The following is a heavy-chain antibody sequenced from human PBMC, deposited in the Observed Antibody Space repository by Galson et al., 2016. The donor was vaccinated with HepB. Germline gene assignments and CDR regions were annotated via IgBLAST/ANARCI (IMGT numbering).Heavy chain of an antibody. Sequence: GLEWASSIDSSNDHIHYADSVKGRFTMSRDNAKNSLYLQMNSLRAEDTAVYYCGRGDAFDIWGQGTVVTVSA. J-gene: IGHJ3*02. CDR3: GRGDAFDI. V-gene: IGHV3-21*01. CDR2: IDSSNDHI. D-gene: IGHD3-16*01.